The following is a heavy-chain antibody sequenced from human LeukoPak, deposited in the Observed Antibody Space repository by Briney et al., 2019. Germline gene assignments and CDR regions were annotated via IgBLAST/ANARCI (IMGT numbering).Heavy chain of an antibody. CDR2: FGLYGGTT. Sequence: GGSLRLSCAASGLIFSSYAVTWVRQAPGKGLEWVSSFGLYGGTTHYADSVKGRFTISRDNSKNTLYLQMNSLRAEDTAVYYCAKDRDVLYWGQGTLVTVSS. D-gene: IGHD3-16*01. CDR3: AKDRDVLY. V-gene: IGHV3-23*01. J-gene: IGHJ4*02. CDR1: GLIFSSYA.